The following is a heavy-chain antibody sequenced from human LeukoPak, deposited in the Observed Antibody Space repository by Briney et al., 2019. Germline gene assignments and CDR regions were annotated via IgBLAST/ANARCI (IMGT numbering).Heavy chain of an antibody. CDR1: GGSISSGSYY. CDR3: ARGNYYMDV. V-gene: IGHV4-61*02. J-gene: IGHJ6*03. CDR2: IYTSGST. Sequence: SETLFLTCTVSGGSISSGSYYWSWIRQPAGKGLEWIGRIYTSGSTNYNPSLKSRVTISVDTSKNQFSLKLSSVTAADTAVYYCARGNYYMDVWGKGTTVTVSS.